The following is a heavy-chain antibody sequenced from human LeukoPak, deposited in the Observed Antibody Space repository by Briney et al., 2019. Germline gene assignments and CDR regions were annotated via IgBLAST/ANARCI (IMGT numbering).Heavy chain of an antibody. D-gene: IGHD3-9*01. Sequence: GGSLRLSCTASGFTFSSFRLYWGRQAPGKGLVWVSRISPDGRDTNYADSVKGRFTISRDNAQNTLYLQMNSLRAEDTAVYYCGRQDILTGYYGVDYWGQGTLVTVSS. V-gene: IGHV3-74*01. CDR1: GFTFSSFR. CDR2: ISPDGRDT. CDR3: GRQDILTGYYGVDY. J-gene: IGHJ4*02.